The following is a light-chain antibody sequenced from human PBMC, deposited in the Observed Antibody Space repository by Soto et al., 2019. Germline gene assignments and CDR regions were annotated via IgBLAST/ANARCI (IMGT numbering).Light chain of an antibody. V-gene: IGLV7-43*01. CDR1: TGPVTSAFY. CDR2: STN. J-gene: IGLJ1*01. CDR3: LLYYAGGQRG. Sequence: QAVVTQEHSLTVSPGATVNHTCASSTGPVTSAFYPTWLQQKPGQAPRALIYSTNNKHAWTPARFSGSLLGGKAALTLSGVQPEDEAEYYCLLYYAGGQRGFGTGTKVTV.